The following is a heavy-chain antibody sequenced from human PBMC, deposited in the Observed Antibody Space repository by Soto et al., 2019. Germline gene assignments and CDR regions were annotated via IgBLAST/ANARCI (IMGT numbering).Heavy chain of an antibody. D-gene: IGHD6-13*01. CDR3: ARHELLEAVLDY. CDR1: GGSISSSSYY. V-gene: IGHV4-39*01. CDR2: IYYSGST. Sequence: PSETLSLTCTVSGGSISSSSYYWGWIRQPPGKGLEWIGSIYYSGSTYYNPSLKSRVTISVDTSKNQFSLKLSSVTAADTAVYYCARHELLEAVLDYWGQGTPVTVSS. J-gene: IGHJ4*02.